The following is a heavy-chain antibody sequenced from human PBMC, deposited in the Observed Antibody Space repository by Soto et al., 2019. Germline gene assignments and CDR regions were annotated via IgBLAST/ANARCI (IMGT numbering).Heavy chain of an antibody. D-gene: IGHD4-17*01. CDR2: INHSGST. Sequence: PSETLSLTCAVYGGSFSGYYWSWIRQPPGKGLEWIGEINHSGSTNYNPSLKSRVTISRDNAKNSLYLQMNSLRAEDTAVYYCAREGDYGDYLWGQGTLVTVSS. CDR3: AREGDYGDYL. V-gene: IGHV4-34*01. CDR1: GGSFSGYY. J-gene: IGHJ5*02.